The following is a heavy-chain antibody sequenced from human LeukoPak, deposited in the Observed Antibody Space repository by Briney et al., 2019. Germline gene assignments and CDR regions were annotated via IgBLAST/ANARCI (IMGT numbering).Heavy chain of an antibody. CDR2: ISSSSSYI. CDR1: GFTFSCYS. D-gene: IGHD3-10*01. V-gene: IGHV3-21*01. CDR3: ARSYGSGSPDY. J-gene: IGHJ4*02. Sequence: GGSLRLSCAASGFTFSCYSMNWVRQAPGKGLEWVSSISSSSSYIYYADSLKGRFTISRDNAKNSRYLQMNSLRAEDTAVYYCARSYGSGSPDYWGQGTLVTVSS.